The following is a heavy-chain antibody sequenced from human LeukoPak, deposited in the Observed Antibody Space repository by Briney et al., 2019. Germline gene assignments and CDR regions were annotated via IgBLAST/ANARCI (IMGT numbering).Heavy chain of an antibody. CDR3: ARGGADLWFGEFL. CDR1: GYTFTSYG. J-gene: IGHJ4*02. D-gene: IGHD3-10*01. Sequence: GASVKVSCKASGYTFTSYGISWVRQAPGQRLEWMGWINAGNGNTKYSQKFQGRVTITRDTSASTAYMELSSLRSEDTAVYYCARGGADLWFGEFLWGQGTLVTVSS. CDR2: INAGNGNT. V-gene: IGHV1-3*01.